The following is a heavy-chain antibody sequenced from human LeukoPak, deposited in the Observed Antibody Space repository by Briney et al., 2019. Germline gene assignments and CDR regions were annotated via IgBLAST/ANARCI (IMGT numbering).Heavy chain of an antibody. CDR2: ISYDGSNK. Sequence: PGGSLRLSCAASGFTFSNYAMHWVRQAPGKGLEWVAVISYDGSNKYYADSVKGRFTISRDNSRNTLYLRVNSLRAEDTAVYYCARAQLGFDYWGQGTLVTVSS. D-gene: IGHD6-13*01. V-gene: IGHV3-30*04. CDR3: ARAQLGFDY. J-gene: IGHJ4*02. CDR1: GFTFSNYA.